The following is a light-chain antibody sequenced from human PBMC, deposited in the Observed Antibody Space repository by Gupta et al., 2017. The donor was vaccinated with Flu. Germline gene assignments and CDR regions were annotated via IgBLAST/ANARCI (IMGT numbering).Light chain of an antibody. V-gene: IGKV3-11*01. CDR3: LQIKDWPIT. CDR2: DAS. CDR1: ESFNNQ. Sequence: PAPLSLAPGERASLSSMATESFNNQLAWYHQKPGKIPRLLIYDASNRATGIPARFSGSGSGTDFTLSISSLEAEDFGVYYCLQIKDWPITFGPGTKVDIK. J-gene: IGKJ3*01.